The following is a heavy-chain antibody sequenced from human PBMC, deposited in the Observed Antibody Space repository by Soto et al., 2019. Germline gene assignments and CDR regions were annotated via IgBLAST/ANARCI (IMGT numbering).Heavy chain of an antibody. J-gene: IGHJ4*02. CDR2: IYWNDDK. V-gene: IGHV2-5*01. D-gene: IGHD2-2*01. CDR3: GHRHRNKVGEHSFAH. CDR1: GFSISTSGVG. Sequence: QITLKASGPTLVQPTQTLTLTCTFSGFSISTSGVGVGWIRHPPGKALEWLALIYWNDDKRDSPSLKIRLTITKDTSRTEVVDTLTDMDPVDTATYYCGHRHRNKVGEHSFAHWGQGPLVTVSS.